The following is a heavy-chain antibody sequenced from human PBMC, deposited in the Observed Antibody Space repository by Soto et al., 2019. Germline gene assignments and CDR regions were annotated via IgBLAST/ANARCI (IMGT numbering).Heavy chain of an antibody. CDR1: RGTLPTYD. Sequence: XSVHVACEASRGTLPTYDINWVRQATVHGLEWMGWINPNSGNIGYAQRFQGRVTMTRDTAIRTAYMEVSSLRSDDTAVYYCARGRASGSYYLLDYWGQGTLVTVSS. J-gene: IGHJ4*02. CDR3: ARGRASGSYYLLDY. V-gene: IGHV1-8*01. CDR2: INPNSGNI. D-gene: IGHD3-10*01.